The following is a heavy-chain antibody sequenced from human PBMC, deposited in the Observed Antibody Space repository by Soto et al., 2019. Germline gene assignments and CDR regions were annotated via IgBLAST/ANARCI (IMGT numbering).Heavy chain of an antibody. D-gene: IGHD5-18*01. V-gene: IGHV3-23*01. J-gene: IGHJ3*02. CDR2: ISGSGGST. Sequence: GGSLRLSCAASDFTFSNAWINWVRQAPGKGLEWVSAISGSGGSTYYADSVKGRFTISRDNSKNTLYLQMNSLRAEDTAVYYCAKGRGYSSPGAFDIWGQGTMVTVSS. CDR3: AKGRGYSSPGAFDI. CDR1: DFTFSNAW.